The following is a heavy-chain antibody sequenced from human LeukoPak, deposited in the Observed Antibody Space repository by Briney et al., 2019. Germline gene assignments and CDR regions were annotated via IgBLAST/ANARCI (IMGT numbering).Heavy chain of an antibody. CDR1: GFTFRSYG. V-gene: IGHV3-23*01. CDR2: IGTSGGDT. D-gene: IGHD4-17*01. J-gene: IGHJ6*03. Sequence: GGTLRLSCAASGFTFRSYGMSWVRQAPGKGLEWVAAIGTSGGDTYYADSVKGRFTISRDNSKNTLSVQMNSLRVDDTAIYYCAKGTVTGAYYYFYMDVWGKGTTVTIS. CDR3: AKGTVTGAYYYFYMDV.